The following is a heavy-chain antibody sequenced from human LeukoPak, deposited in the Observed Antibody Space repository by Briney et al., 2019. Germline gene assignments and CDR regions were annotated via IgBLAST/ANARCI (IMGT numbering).Heavy chain of an antibody. V-gene: IGHV4-38-2*01. CDR1: GYSISSGYY. Sequence: SETLSLTCAVSGYSISSGYYWGWIRQPPGKGLERIGSIYHSGSTYYNPSLKSRVTISVDTSKNQFSLKLSSVTAADTAVYYCARRSDSSGLDYWGQGTLVTVSS. D-gene: IGHD6-19*01. CDR2: IYHSGST. CDR3: ARRSDSSGLDY. J-gene: IGHJ4*02.